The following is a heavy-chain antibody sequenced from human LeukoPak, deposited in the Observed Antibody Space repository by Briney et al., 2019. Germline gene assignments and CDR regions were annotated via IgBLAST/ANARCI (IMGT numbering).Heavy chain of an antibody. J-gene: IGHJ3*02. Sequence: SETLSLTCTVSGYSISSGYYWGWIRQPPGKGLEWIGSIYHSGSTYYNPSLKSRVTISVDTSKNQFSLKLSSVTAADTAVYYSARALLLNGAMIVVAIDAFDIWGQGTMVTVSS. CDR3: ARALLLNGAMIVVAIDAFDI. D-gene: IGHD3-22*01. V-gene: IGHV4-38-2*02. CDR2: IYHSGST. CDR1: GYSISSGYY.